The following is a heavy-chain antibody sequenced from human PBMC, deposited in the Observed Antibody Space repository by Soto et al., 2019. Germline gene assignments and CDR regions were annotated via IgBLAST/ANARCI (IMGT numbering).Heavy chain of an antibody. J-gene: IGHJ6*02. CDR3: ARHGEYNWNDDGYYYYYGMDV. Sequence: GESLKISCKGSGYSFTSYWIGWVRQMPGKGLEWMGIIYPGDSDTRYSPSFQGQVTISADKSISTAYLQWSSLKASDTAMYYCARHGEYNWNDDGYYYYYGMDVWGQGTTVTVSS. D-gene: IGHD1-1*01. CDR1: GYSFTSYW. V-gene: IGHV5-51*01. CDR2: IYPGDSDT.